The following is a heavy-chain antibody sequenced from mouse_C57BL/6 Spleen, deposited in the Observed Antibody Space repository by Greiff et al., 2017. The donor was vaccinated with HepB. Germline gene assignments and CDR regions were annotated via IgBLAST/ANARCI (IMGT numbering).Heavy chain of an antibody. Sequence: VQRVESGAELVRPGASVKLSCKASGYTFTDYYINWVKQRPGQGLEWIARIYPGSGNTYYNEKFKGKATLTAEKSSSTAYMQLSSLTSEDSAVYFCASYYGNPYAMDYWGQGTSVTVSS. CDR2: IYPGSGNT. CDR1: GYTFTDYY. V-gene: IGHV1-76*01. CDR3: ASYYGNPYAMDY. D-gene: IGHD2-1*01. J-gene: IGHJ4*01.